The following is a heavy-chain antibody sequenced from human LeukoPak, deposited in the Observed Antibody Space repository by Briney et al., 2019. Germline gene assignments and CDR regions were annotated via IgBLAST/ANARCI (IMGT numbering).Heavy chain of an antibody. J-gene: IGHJ6*02. V-gene: IGHV3-30*03. CDR3: ASFVNYYDSSGYPVYYYYYGMDV. D-gene: IGHD3-22*01. CDR1: GFTFSSYG. CDR2: ISYDGSNK. Sequence: GGSLRLSCAASGFTFSSYGMHWVRQAPGKGLEWVAVISYDGSNKYYADSVKGRFTISRDNSKNTLYLQMNSLRAEDTAVYYCASFVNYYDSSGYPVYYYYYGMDVWGQGTTVTVSS.